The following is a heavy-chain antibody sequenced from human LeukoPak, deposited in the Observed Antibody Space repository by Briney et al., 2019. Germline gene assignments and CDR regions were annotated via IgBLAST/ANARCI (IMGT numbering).Heavy chain of an antibody. J-gene: IGHJ4*02. D-gene: IGHD4-17*01. Sequence: GGSLRLSCAASRFIFSSYAMNWVRQAPGKGLEWVAVISNDGSNSCYADSVKGRFTISRDNSKNTLYLQMNILRAEDTAVYYCARAFSTTAFDYWGQGTLVTVSS. CDR3: ARAFSTTAFDY. V-gene: IGHV3-30*04. CDR2: ISNDGSNS. CDR1: RFIFSSYA.